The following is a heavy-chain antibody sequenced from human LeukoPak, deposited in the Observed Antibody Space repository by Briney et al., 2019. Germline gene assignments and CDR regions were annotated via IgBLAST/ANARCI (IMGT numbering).Heavy chain of an antibody. V-gene: IGHV1-18*01. CDR1: GYTFTSYG. CDR3: ARDAYYYDSSGYLIDY. Sequence: ASVKVSCKASGYTFTSYGISWVRQAPGQGLEWMGWISAYNGNTNYAQKLQGRVTMTTDTSTSTAYMELRSLRSDDTAVYYCARDAYYYDSSGYLIDYWGQGTLVTVSS. J-gene: IGHJ4*02. CDR2: ISAYNGNT. D-gene: IGHD3-22*01.